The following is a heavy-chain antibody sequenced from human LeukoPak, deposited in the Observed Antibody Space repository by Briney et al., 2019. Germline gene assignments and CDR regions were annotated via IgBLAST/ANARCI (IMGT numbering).Heavy chain of an antibody. CDR1: GFTFSSYE. D-gene: IGHD6-19*01. CDR3: AVGYSSGWTFDY. Sequence: GGSLRLSCAASGFTFSSYEMNWVRQAPGKGLEWLSYISSSGSTIYYADSVKGRFTISRDNAKNSLYLQMNSLRAEDTAVYYCAVGYSSGWTFDYWGQGTLVTVSA. V-gene: IGHV3-48*03. J-gene: IGHJ4*02. CDR2: ISSSGSTI.